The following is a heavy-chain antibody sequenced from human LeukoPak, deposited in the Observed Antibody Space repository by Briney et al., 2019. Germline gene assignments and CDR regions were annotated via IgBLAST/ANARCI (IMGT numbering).Heavy chain of an antibody. CDR3: AKDARRTSGWYFFDY. V-gene: IGHV3-23*01. D-gene: IGHD6-19*01. Sequence: GGSLRLSCAATGFTFSSYAMSWVRQAPGKGLEWVSAISGSGGSTYYADSVKGRFTISRDNSKNTLFLQMTSLRAEDTAVYYCAKDARRTSGWYFFDYWGQGTLVTVSS. J-gene: IGHJ4*02. CDR2: ISGSGGST. CDR1: GFTFSSYA.